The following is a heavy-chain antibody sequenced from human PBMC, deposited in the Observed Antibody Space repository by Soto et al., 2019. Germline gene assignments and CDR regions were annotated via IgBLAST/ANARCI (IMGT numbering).Heavy chain of an antibody. D-gene: IGHD3-10*01. Sequence: RASGKVSCKASGYTVASYALHWVRQAPGQGLEWMGWIDPAKGNTEYSQKFQDRLTITSDRSANTADMELSALRSDDTAVYYCVRENQRVPGHWGQGTLVTVS. J-gene: IGHJ1*01. V-gene: IGHV1-3*01. CDR1: GYTVASYA. CDR3: VRENQRVPGH. CDR2: IDPAKGNT.